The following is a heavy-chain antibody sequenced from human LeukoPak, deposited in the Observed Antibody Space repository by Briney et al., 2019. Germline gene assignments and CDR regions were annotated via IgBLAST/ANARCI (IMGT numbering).Heavy chain of an antibody. J-gene: IGHJ4*02. Sequence: PGGSLRLSCAASGFTFSSYAMSWVRQAPGEGLEWVSAISGSGGSTYYADSVKGRFTISRDDSKNTLYLQMNSLRAEDTAVYYCAKTAAGPIPTPVDYWGQGTLVTVSS. D-gene: IGHD6-13*01. CDR3: AKTAAGPIPTPVDY. CDR1: GFTFSSYA. V-gene: IGHV3-23*01. CDR2: ISGSGGST.